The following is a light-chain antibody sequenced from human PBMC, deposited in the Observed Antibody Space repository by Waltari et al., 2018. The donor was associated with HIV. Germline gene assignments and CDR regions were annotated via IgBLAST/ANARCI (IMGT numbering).Light chain of an antibody. J-gene: IGLJ3*02. CDR1: SSNIGSKY. Sequence: QSVLTQPPSASGTPGQRVTISCSGSSSNIGSKYVYWYQHLPGTAPKLLIYRNKQRASGVPDRFSGSKSGTSASLDISGFRYEDEADYYCAAWDDSLSGGVFGGGSKLTVL. V-gene: IGLV1-47*01. CDR3: AAWDDSLSGGV. CDR2: RNK.